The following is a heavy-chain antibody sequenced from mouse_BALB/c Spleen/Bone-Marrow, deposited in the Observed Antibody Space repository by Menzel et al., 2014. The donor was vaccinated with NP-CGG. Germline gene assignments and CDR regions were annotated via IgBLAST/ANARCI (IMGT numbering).Heavy chain of an antibody. J-gene: IGHJ1*01. Sequence: DLVKPGASVKLSCKASGYTFTSYWINWIKQRPGQGLEWIGRFAPGSGNTYYNEMFKGKATLTVDTSSSTAYIQLSSRSSEDSAVYFCARARSTVITTWYFDAWGAGTTVTGSS. CDR1: GYTFTSYW. V-gene: IGHV1S41*01. CDR3: ARARSTVITTWYFDA. CDR2: FAPGSGNT. D-gene: IGHD2-4*01.